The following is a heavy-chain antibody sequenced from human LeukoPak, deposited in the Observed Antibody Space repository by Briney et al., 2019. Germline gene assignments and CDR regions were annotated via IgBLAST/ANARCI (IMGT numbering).Heavy chain of an antibody. CDR3: ACTPTMAAAGTLMD. Sequence: SETLSLTCTVSGGSISSGGYYWSWIRQHPGKGLEWLGYIYYSGSTYYNPSLQSRVSISVDTSKNQFSLKLSSVPAAGPAVYCCACTPTMAAAGTLMDWGQGTLVTVSS. CDR1: GGSISSGGYY. V-gene: IGHV4-31*03. D-gene: IGHD6-13*01. J-gene: IGHJ4*02. CDR2: IYYSGST.